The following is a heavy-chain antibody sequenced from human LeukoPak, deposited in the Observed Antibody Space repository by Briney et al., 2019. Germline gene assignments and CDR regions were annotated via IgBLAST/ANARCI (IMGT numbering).Heavy chain of an antibody. J-gene: IGHJ4*02. CDR2: IKQDGSEK. V-gene: IGHV3-7*01. CDR3: ARDLISSGTDY. CDR1: GFTFSSDW. Sequence: PGGSLRLSCAASGFTFSSDWMSWVRQAPGKGLEWVANIKQDGSEKYYVDSVKGRFTISRDNAKNSLYLQMNSLRAEDTAVYYCARDLISSGTDYWGQGTLVTVSS. D-gene: IGHD6-19*01.